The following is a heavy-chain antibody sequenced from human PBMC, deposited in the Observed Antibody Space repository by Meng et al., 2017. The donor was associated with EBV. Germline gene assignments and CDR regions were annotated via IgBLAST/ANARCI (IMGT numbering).Heavy chain of an antibody. V-gene: IGHV1-3*01. Sequence: VQRGQSGAELKKPGASVKFSCQNSGYFFTLSFMHWVRQAPGQSLEWMGWINAARGNTQYSQKFRGRVNITRDTSASTAYMELSSLTSEDTAVYYCARGGGRLRPLSPWGQGTLVTVPS. J-gene: IGHJ1*01. CDR2: INAARGNT. CDR3: ARGGGRLRPLSP. D-gene: IGHD3-16*02. CDR1: GYFFTLSF.